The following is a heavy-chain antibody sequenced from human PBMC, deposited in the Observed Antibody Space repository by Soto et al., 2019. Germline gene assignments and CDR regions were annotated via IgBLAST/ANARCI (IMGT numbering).Heavy chain of an antibody. CDR2: ISYDGITK. CDR1: GFTFRSYG. D-gene: IGHD3-10*01. V-gene: IGHV3-30*18. J-gene: IGHJ4*02. CDR3: AKDRRTPGPLYYHRRYYLTRDS. Sequence: PGGSLRLSCAASGFTFRSYGMHWVRQAPGKGLEWVAVISYDGITKYYTDSGKGRFPVSRDNYKSTLYLQMNSLRAEDTAVYFCAKDRRTPGPLYYHRRYYLTRDSWVQG.